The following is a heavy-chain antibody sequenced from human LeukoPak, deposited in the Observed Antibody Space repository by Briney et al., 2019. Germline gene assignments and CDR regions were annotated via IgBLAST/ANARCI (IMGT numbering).Heavy chain of an antibody. D-gene: IGHD5-18*01. J-gene: IGHJ4*02. Sequence: SETLSLTCTVSGGSISSYYWSWIRQPPGKGLEWIGYIYYSGSTYYNPSLKSRVTISVDTSKNQLSLKLSSVTAADRAVYYCARRRGYSYGGVDYWGQGTLVTVSS. V-gene: IGHV4-59*08. CDR1: GGSISSYY. CDR3: ARRRGYSYGGVDY. CDR2: IYYSGST.